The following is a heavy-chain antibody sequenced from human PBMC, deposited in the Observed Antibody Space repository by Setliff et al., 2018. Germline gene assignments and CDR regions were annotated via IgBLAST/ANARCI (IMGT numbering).Heavy chain of an antibody. V-gene: IGHV4-38-2*02. CDR1: GYSISSGYY. D-gene: IGHD6-19*01. Sequence: SETLSLTCTVPGYSISSGYYWGWIRQPPGKGLEWIGSIYHSGSTYYNPSLKSRVTISVDTSKNQFSLKLSSVTAADTAVYYCASSPGYSSGWYEGWGQGTLVTSPQ. J-gene: IGHJ4*02. CDR3: ASSPGYSSGWYEG. CDR2: IYHSGST.